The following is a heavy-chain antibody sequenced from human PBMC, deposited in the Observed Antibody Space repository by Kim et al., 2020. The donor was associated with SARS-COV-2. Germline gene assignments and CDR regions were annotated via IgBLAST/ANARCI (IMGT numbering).Heavy chain of an antibody. CDR3: ARDFIVGATYPFDY. CDR2: IWYDGSNK. Sequence: GGSLRLSCAASGFTFSSYGMHWVRQAPGKGLEWVAVIWYDGSNKYYADSVKGRFTISRDNSKNTLYLQMNSLRAEDTAGYYCARDFIVGATYPFDYWGQGTLVTVSS. CDR1: GFTFSSYG. J-gene: IGHJ4*02. D-gene: IGHD1-26*01. V-gene: IGHV3-33*01.